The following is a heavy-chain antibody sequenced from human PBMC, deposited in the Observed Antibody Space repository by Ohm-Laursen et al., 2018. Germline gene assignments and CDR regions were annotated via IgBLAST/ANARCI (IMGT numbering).Heavy chain of an antibody. CDR3: AVSEVRYSFTYLADF. CDR2: MYATGSS. D-gene: IGHD3-9*01. Sequence: SETLSLTCTVSGDSINNYYWSWIRQPAGQGLEWIGRMYATGSSNYNPSLNSRVTMSVDTSRNQFSLKLTSVTAADTAVYYCAVSEVRYSFTYLADFWGQGTLVTVPS. J-gene: IGHJ4*02. V-gene: IGHV4-4*07. CDR1: GDSINNYY.